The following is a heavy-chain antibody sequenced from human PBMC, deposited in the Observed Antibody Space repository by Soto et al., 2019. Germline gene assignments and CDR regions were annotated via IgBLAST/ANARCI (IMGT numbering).Heavy chain of an antibody. CDR1: GYSFTRHD. V-gene: IGHV1-8*01. CDR3: AREVILFSGLIVFYGMDV. J-gene: IGHJ6*02. CDR2: INPSSGNT. D-gene: IGHD2-21*01. Sequence: QVQLVQSGAEVKKPGASVKVSCKASGYSFTRHDINWVRQAPGQGLEWMGWINPSSGNTGYAQRFLGRLTMTTDTSTSTAYMELSGLKSEDTAIYYCAREVILFSGLIVFYGMDVWGQGTTVTVPS.